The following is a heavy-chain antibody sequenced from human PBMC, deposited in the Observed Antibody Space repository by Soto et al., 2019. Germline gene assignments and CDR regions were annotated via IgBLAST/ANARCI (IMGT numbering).Heavy chain of an antibody. V-gene: IGHV4-34*01. Sequence: PSETLSLTCAVYGGSFSGYYWSWIRQPPGKGLEWIGEINHSGSTNYNPSLKSRVTISVDTSKNQFSLKLSSVTAADTAVYYCARRASRWLLRGMPSGFDYWGQGTLVTVSS. J-gene: IGHJ4*02. CDR1: GGSFSGYY. CDR2: INHSGST. D-gene: IGHD3-22*01. CDR3: ARRASRWLLRGMPSGFDY.